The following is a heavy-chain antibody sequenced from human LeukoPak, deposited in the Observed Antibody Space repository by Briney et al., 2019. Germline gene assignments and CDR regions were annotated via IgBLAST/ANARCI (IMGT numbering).Heavy chain of an antibody. CDR3: ARSSPLGGDAFDI. J-gene: IGHJ3*02. CDR1: GYTFTSYY. CDR2: INPSGGST. Sequence: ASVKVSCKASGYTFTSYYMHWVRQAPGQGHEWMGIINPSGGSTSYAQKFQGRVTMTRDMSTSTVYMELSSLRSEDTAMYYCARSSPLGGDAFDIWGQGTMVTVSS. V-gene: IGHV1-46*01. D-gene: IGHD3-16*01.